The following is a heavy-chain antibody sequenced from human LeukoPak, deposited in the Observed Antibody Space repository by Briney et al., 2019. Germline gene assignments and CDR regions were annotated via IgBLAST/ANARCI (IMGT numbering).Heavy chain of an antibody. V-gene: IGHV4-39*01. D-gene: IGHD6-13*01. Sequence: SETLSLTCTVSGGSISSSSYYWGWIRQPPGKGLEWIGSIYYSGSTYYNPSLKSRVTISVDTSKNQFSLKLSAVTAADTAVYYCARLDNRGAAAGTIRYWGQGTLVTVSS. J-gene: IGHJ4*02. CDR2: IYYSGST. CDR3: ARLDNRGAAAGTIRY. CDR1: GGSISSSSYY.